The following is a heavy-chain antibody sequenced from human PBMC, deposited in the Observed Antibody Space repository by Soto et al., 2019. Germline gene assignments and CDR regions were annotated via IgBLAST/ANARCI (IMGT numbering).Heavy chain of an antibody. D-gene: IGHD6-13*01. V-gene: IGHV4-39*01. Sequence: SETLSLTCDVSGGSIASSYYWGWIRQPPGKGLEWIGSIYHAGRPYYNASLQSRATISVDKSKNQLSLELRSVTAADTAVYYRARHLVNLSSWPYWGQGTLVTVSS. CDR1: GGSIASSYY. CDR2: IYHAGRP. J-gene: IGHJ4*02. CDR3: ARHLVNLSSWPY.